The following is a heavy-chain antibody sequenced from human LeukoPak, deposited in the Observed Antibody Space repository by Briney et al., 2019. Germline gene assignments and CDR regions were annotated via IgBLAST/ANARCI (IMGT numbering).Heavy chain of an antibody. D-gene: IGHD3-10*01. CDR2: IYYSGSI. CDR3: ARERGGITMVRGANDY. J-gene: IGHJ4*02. V-gene: IGHV4-61*01. Sequence: SETLSLTCTVSGGSVSSGSYYWSWIRQPPGKGLEWIGYIYYSGSINYNPSLKSRVTISVDTSKNQFSLKLSSVTAADTAVYYCARERGGITMVRGANDYWGQGTLVTVSS. CDR1: GGSVSSGSYY.